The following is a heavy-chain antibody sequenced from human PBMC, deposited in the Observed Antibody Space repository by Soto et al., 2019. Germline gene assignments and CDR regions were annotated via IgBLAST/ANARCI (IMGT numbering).Heavy chain of an antibody. CDR3: AREGLYSSSDY. CDR1: GFTFSSYS. D-gene: IGHD6-6*01. CDR2: ISSSSSTI. J-gene: IGHJ4*02. Sequence: GGSLRLSCAASGFTFSSYSMNWVRQAPGKGLEWVSYISSSSSTIYYADSVKGRFTISRDNSKNTLYLRMNSLRAEDTAVYYCAREGLYSSSDYWGQGTLVTVSS. V-gene: IGHV3-48*01.